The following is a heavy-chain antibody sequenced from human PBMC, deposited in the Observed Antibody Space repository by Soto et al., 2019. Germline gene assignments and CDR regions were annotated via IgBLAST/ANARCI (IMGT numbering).Heavy chain of an antibody. CDR2: IIPIFGTA. V-gene: IGHV1-69*13. Sequence: SVKVSCKASGGTFSSYAISWVRQAPGQGLEWMGGIIPIFGTANYAQKFQGRVTITADESTSTAYMELSSLRSEDTAVYYCASSPPKGRITIVGVGIIGPSIYYYYGMDVWG. CDR3: ASSPPKGRITIVGVGIIGPSIYYYYGMDV. CDR1: GGTFSSYA. D-gene: IGHD3-3*01. J-gene: IGHJ6*02.